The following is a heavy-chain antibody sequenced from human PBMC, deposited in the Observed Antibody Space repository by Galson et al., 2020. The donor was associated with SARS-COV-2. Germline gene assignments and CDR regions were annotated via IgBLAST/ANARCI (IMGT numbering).Heavy chain of an antibody. CDR3: ARVEVKEAVDSDAFDI. V-gene: IGHV4-61*02. CDR2: IYTSGST. D-gene: IGHD6-19*01. Sequence: SETLSLTCTVSGGSISSGSYYWSWIRQPAGKGLEWIGRIYTSGSTNYNPSLKSRVTISVDTSKNQFSLKLSSVTAADTAVYYCARVEVKEAVDSDAFDIWGQGTMVTVSS. CDR1: GGSISSGSYY. J-gene: IGHJ3*02.